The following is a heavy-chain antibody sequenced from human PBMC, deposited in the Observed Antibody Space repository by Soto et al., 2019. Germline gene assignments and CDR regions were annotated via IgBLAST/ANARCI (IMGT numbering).Heavy chain of an antibody. V-gene: IGHV4-34*01. Sequence: SETLSLTCAVYGGSFSGYYWSWIRQPPGKGLEWIGEINHSGSTNYNPSLKSRVTISVDTSKNQFSLKLSSVTAADTAVYYCARVGGYFDYWGQGALVTVSS. D-gene: IGHD3-16*01. CDR3: ARVGGYFDY. CDR2: INHSGST. CDR1: GGSFSGYY. J-gene: IGHJ4*02.